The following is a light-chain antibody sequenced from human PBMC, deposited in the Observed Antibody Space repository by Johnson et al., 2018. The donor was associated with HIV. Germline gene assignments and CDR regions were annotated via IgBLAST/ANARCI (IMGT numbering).Light chain of an antibody. CDR2: DNN. J-gene: IGLJ1*01. CDR1: SSNIGNNY. V-gene: IGLV1-51*01. Sequence: QSVLTQPPSVSAAPGQKVTISCSGSSSNIGNNYVSWYQQLPGTAPKLLIYDNNKRPSGIADRFSGSKSGTSATLAITGLQTGDEADYYCGTWDSSLSTAFFG. CDR3: GTWDSSLSTAF.